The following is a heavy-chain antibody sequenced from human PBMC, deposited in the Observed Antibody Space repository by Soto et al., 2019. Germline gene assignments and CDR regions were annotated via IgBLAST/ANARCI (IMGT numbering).Heavy chain of an antibody. V-gene: IGHV1-2*02. J-gene: IGHJ4*02. D-gene: IGHD6-19*01. CDR1: GYTFTSYY. Sequence: QVQLEQSRAEVKKPGASVTVSCKASGYTFTSYYLYWVRQAPGQGPEWMGWINPNSGVTVYAQKFQGRVSMTRDTSINTGYMELTSLTYDDTAVYYCARGEMWQVLYSLEYWGQGSQVTVSS. CDR2: INPNSGVT. CDR3: ARGEMWQVLYSLEY.